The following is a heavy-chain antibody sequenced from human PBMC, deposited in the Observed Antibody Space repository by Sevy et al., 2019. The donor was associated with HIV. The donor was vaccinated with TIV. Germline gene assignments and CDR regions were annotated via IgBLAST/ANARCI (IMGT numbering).Heavy chain of an antibody. D-gene: IGHD2-8*01. V-gene: IGHV3-30-3*01. J-gene: IGHJ4*02. Sequence: GGSLRLSCAVSGFSFSHYAFHWVRQAPGKGLEWVSLISYDGTYKYYADSVKGRFTMSRDNSKNTRYLQMNRLRGNDTAVYYCARVAVSYCTNDCYHRFDYWGPGALVTVSS. CDR2: ISYDGTYK. CDR1: GFSFSHYA. CDR3: ARVAVSYCTNDCYHRFDY.